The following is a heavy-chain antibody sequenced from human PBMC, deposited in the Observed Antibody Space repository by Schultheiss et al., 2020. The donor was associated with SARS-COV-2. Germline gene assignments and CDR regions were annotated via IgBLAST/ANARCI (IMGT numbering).Heavy chain of an antibody. V-gene: IGHV3-23*01. CDR3: AKDVNWENGY. J-gene: IGHJ4*02. CDR1: GFTFSNYA. CDR2: ISAAGDRP. D-gene: IGHD7-27*01. Sequence: GGSLRISCAASGFTFSNYAMSWVRLAPGKGLDYVSAISAAGDRPSYADSVKGRFTISRDNSKNTLFLQMNSLKAEDTAVYYCAKDVNWENGYWGQGTLVTVS.